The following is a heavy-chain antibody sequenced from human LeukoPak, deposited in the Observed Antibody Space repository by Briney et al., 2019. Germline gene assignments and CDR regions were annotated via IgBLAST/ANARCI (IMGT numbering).Heavy chain of an antibody. CDR1: GGSISSYY. CDR2: IYYSGST. V-gene: IGHV4-59*01. J-gene: IGHJ4*02. D-gene: IGHD3-22*01. CDR3: ARNYDSSGYTAFGY. Sequence: KPSETVSLTCTVSGGSISSYYWSWIRQPPGKGLEWIGHIYYSGSTNYNPSLKSRVTISVDTSKSQFSLNLSSVTAADTAVYYCARNYDSSGYTAFGYWGRGTLVTVSS.